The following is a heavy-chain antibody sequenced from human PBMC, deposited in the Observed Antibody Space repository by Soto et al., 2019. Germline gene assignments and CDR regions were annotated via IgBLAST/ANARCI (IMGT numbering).Heavy chain of an antibody. CDR3: ADGYVQLLSIFHCFDA. CDR1: GFSLNGNGVG. Sequence: SGPTLVNPTQTLTLTCNFSGFSLNGNGVGVGWIRQPPGKALEWLALIYWAGDLRYSPALKSRPTITQDPSKDQLVLTMTNMDPTDPGTYYCADGYVQLLSIFHCFDAWGQGLRVTVYS. J-gene: IGHJ4*02. CDR2: IYWAGDL. D-gene: IGHD5-12*01. V-gene: IGHV2-5*02.